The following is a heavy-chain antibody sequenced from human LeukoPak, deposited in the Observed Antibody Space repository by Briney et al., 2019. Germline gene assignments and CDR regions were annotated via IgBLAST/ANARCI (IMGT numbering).Heavy chain of an antibody. J-gene: IGHJ4*02. CDR1: GHSFTNYW. V-gene: IGHV5-10-1*01. CDR2: IDPSDSYT. D-gene: IGHD2-2*01. Sequence: GESLKISCKGSGHSFTNYWISWVRQMPGKGLEWMGRIDPSDSYTNYSSSFQGHVTFSVDKSISTVYLQWSSLKASDTAMYYCATSRVCPFDYWGQGTLVTVSS. CDR3: ATSRVCPFDY.